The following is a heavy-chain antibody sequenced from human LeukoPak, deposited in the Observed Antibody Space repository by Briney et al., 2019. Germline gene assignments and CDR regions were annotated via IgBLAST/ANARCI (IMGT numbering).Heavy chain of an antibody. D-gene: IGHD3-3*01. CDR2: INHSGST. CDR1: GGSFSGYY. Sequence: SSETLSLTCAVYGGSFSGYYWSWIRQPPGKGLEWIGEINHSGSTNYNPSLKSRVTISVDTSKNQFSLKLSSVTAADTAVYYCARGGRGYYDFWSGYWFFWGQGTLVTVSS. CDR3: ARGGRGYYDFWSGYWFF. J-gene: IGHJ4*02. V-gene: IGHV4-34*01.